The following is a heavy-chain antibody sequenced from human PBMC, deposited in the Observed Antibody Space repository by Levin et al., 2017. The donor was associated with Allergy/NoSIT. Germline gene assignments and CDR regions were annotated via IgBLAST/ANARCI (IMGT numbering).Heavy chain of an antibody. Sequence: TGGSLRLSCAVSGISFGDYGFHWVRQAPGKGLEWVTISSNDGNNQYYADSVKGRFTVSRERSRNTLNLQMNNLRPDDTAVYYCAKGGSFDSWGQGTLVTVSS. D-gene: IGHD3-10*01. CDR1: GISFGDYG. CDR3: AKGGSFDS. V-gene: IGHV3-30*18. CDR2: SSNDGNNQ. J-gene: IGHJ4*02.